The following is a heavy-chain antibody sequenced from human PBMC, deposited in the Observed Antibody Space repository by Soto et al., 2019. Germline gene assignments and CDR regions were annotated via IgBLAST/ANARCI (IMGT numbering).Heavy chain of an antibody. D-gene: IGHD1-1*01. CDR1: GGTFSSYA. V-gene: IGHV1-69*13. CDR3: ARGTTDNDAFDI. Sequence: ASVKVSCKASGGTFSSYAISWVRQAPGQGLEWMGGIIPIFGTANYAQKFQGRVTITADESTSTAYMELSSLRSEDTAVYYCARGTTDNDAFDIWGQGTMVTVSS. CDR2: IIPIFGTA. J-gene: IGHJ3*02.